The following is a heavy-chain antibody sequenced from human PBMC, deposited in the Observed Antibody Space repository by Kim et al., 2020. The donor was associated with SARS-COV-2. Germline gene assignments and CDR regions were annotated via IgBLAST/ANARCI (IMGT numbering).Heavy chain of an antibody. CDR2: IDPSDSYT. V-gene: IGHV5-10-1*01. Sequence: GESLKISCKGSGYSFTSYWISWVRQMPGKGLEWMGRIDPSDSYTNYSPSFQGHVTISADKSISTAYLQWSSLKASDTAMYYCARHVGPYDYVWGTFNYYYYGMDVWGQGTTVTVSS. J-gene: IGHJ6*02. CDR1: GYSFTSYW. D-gene: IGHD3-16*01. CDR3: ARHVGPYDYVWGTFNYYYYGMDV.